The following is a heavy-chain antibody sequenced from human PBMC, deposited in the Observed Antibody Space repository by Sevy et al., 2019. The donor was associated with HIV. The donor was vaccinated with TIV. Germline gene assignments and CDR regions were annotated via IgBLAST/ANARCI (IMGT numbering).Heavy chain of an antibody. CDR1: GGTFSRYG. J-gene: IGHJ3*02. V-gene: IGHV1-69*13. CDR2: IIPIFGTT. D-gene: IGHD1-26*01. CDR3: ARQRRHSGSYYGFDI. Sequence: ASVKVSCKASGGTFSRYGISWVRQAPGQGLEWMGGIIPIFGTTNYAQKFQGRVTITADESTSTAYMELSSQRSEDTAVYYCARQRRHSGSYYGFDIWGQGTMVTVSS.